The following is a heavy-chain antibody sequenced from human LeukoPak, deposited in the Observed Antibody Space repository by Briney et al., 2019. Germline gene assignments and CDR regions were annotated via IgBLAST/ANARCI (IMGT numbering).Heavy chain of an antibody. CDR1: GFTVSSNY. Sequence: GGSLRLSCAASGFTVSSNYMSWVRQAPGKGLEWVSVLYRGGNTYYADSVKGRFTISRDNSKNTLFLQMNSLRAADTAVYYCARDSTSGWYHDHWGQGTLVTVSS. J-gene: IGHJ5*02. D-gene: IGHD6-19*01. CDR2: LYRGGNT. V-gene: IGHV3-66*01. CDR3: ARDSTSGWYHDH.